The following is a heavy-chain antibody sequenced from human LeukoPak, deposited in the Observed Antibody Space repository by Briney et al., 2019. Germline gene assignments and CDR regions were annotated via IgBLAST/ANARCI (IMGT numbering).Heavy chain of an antibody. CDR2: ISYDGSNK. CDR1: GFTFSSYA. D-gene: IGHD4-17*01. J-gene: IGHJ4*02. Sequence: PGGSLRLSCAASGFTFSSYAMHWVRQAPGKGLEWVAVISYDGSNKYYADSVKGRFTISRDNSKNTLYLQMNSLRAEDTAVYYCAIGDYGRFDYWGQGTLVTVSS. V-gene: IGHV3-30-3*01. CDR3: AIGDYGRFDY.